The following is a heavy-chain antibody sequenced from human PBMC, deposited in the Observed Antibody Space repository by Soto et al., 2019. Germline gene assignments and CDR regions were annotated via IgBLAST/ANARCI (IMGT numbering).Heavy chain of an antibody. J-gene: IGHJ4*02. CDR1: GGTFSSYA. CDR2: IIPIFGTA. V-gene: IGHV1-69*06. CDR3: AIGPAAGTGTDY. D-gene: IGHD6-13*01. Sequence: ASVKVSCKASGGTFSSYAISWVRQAPGQGLEWMGGIIPIFGTANYAQKFQGRVTITADKSTSTAYMELSSLRSEDTAVYYCAIGPAAGTGTDYWGQGTLVTVSS.